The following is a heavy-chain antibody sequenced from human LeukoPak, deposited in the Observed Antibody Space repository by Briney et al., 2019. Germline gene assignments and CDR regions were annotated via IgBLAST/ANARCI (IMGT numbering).Heavy chain of an antibody. J-gene: IGHJ5*02. CDR3: ARGGGYKWVDP. CDR1: GGSFSGYY. CDR2: INHSGST. D-gene: IGHD3-10*01. Sequence: SETLSLTCAVYGGSFSGYYWSWIRQPPGKGLEWIGEINHSGSTNYNPSLKSRVTISVDTSKNQFSLKLSSVTAADTAVYYCARGGGYKWVDPWGQGTLVTVSS. V-gene: IGHV4-34*01.